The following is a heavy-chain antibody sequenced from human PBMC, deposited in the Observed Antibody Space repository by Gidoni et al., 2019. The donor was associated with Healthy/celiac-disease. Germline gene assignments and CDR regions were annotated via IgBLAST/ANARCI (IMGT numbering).Heavy chain of an antibody. CDR1: GFTFSSYS. V-gene: IGHV3-21*01. CDR2: ISSSSSYI. Sequence: EAQLVESGGGLVKPGGSLRLSCAASGFTFSSYSMNWVRQAPGKGLEWVSSISSSSSYIYYADSVKGRFTISRDNAKNSLYLQMNSLRAEDTAVYYCARDSRIAVAEFDYWGQGTLVTVSS. D-gene: IGHD6-19*01. J-gene: IGHJ4*02. CDR3: ARDSRIAVAEFDY.